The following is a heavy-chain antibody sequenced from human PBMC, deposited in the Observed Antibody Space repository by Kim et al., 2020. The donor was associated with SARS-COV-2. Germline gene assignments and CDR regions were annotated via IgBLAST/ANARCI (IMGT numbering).Heavy chain of an antibody. CDR2: IKQDGSEK. J-gene: IGHJ4*01. D-gene: IGHD2-2*01. Sequence: GGSLRLSCEASGFTFSTYWMNWVRQAPGKGLEWVANIKQDGSEKNYVDSVKGRFTISRDNAKNSLYLEMNSLRVEDTAVYFCARMRNAIVVNIYAGIDY. CDR1: GFTFSTYW. CDR3: ARMRNAIVVNIYAGIDY. V-gene: IGHV3-7*01.